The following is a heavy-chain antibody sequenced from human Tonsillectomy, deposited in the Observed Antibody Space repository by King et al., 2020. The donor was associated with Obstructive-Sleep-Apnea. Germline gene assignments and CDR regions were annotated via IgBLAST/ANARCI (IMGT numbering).Heavy chain of an antibody. Sequence: QLQESGPGLVKASETLSLTCTVSSGSSSSYYWSWVRQPPGKGLEWIGYIYYDGSTSYNPSLKSRVTISVDTSKNQFSLKVTSVTAADTAVYYCARIRGDYDWWNYRSNHYYYGMDVWRQGTKVTVFS. V-gene: IGHV4-59*01. CDR3: ARIRGDYDWWNYRSNHYYYGMDV. CDR1: SGSSSSYY. D-gene: IGHD3-16*02. J-gene: IGHJ6*02. CDR2: IYYDGST.